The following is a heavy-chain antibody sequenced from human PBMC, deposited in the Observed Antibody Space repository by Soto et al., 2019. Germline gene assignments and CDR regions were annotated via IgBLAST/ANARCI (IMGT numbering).Heavy chain of an antibody. J-gene: IGHJ4*02. Sequence: GGSLRLSCAASGFTFDDYGMSWVRQAPGKGLEWVSGINWNGGSTGYADSVKGRFTISRDNAKNSLYLQMNSLRAEDTALYHCARVSGYSSSSRAFFDYWGQGTLVTVSS. D-gene: IGHD6-6*01. CDR2: INWNGGST. CDR1: GFTFDDYG. V-gene: IGHV3-20*01. CDR3: ARVSGYSSSSRAFFDY.